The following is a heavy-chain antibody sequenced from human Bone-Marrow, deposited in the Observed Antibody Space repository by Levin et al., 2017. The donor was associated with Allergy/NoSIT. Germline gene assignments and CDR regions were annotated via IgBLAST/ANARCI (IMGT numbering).Heavy chain of an antibody. CDR2: IYYSGST. V-gene: IGHV4-59*01. Sequence: SETLSLTCTVSGGSISSYYWSWIRQPPGKGLEWIGYIYYSGSTNYNPSLKSRVTISVDTSKNQFSLKLSSVTAADTAVYYCARAPYSSSWYGRGDYYYGMDVWGQGTTVTVSS. J-gene: IGHJ6*02. CDR3: ARAPYSSSWYGRGDYYYGMDV. D-gene: IGHD6-13*01. CDR1: GGSISSYY.